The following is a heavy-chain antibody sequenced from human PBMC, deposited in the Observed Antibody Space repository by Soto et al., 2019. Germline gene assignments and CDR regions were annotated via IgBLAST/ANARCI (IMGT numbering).Heavy chain of an antibody. CDR2: IGTAGDT. Sequence: EVQLVESGGGLVQPGGSLRLSCAASGFTFSSYDMHWVRQATGKGLEWVSAIGTAGDTYYPGSVKGRFTISRENAKNSLYLQMNSLRAGDTAVYYCARLGLRYCSGGSCYSGAFDIWGQGTMVTVSS. J-gene: IGHJ3*02. D-gene: IGHD2-15*01. V-gene: IGHV3-13*01. CDR1: GFTFSSYD. CDR3: ARLGLRYCSGGSCYSGAFDI.